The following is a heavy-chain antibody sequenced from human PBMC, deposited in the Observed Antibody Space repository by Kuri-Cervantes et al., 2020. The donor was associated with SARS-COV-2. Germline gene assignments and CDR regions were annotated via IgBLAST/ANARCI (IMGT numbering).Heavy chain of an antibody. D-gene: IGHD2-15*01. CDR3: ARGYCSGGSCYSEDYFDY. CDR1: GYSFTSYW. V-gene: IGHV5-51*01. Sequence: GEPLKISCKGSGYSFTSYWIGWVRQMPGKGLEWMGIIYPGDSDTRYSPSFQGQVTISADKSISTAYLQWSSLKASDTAMYYCARGYCSGGSCYSEDYFDYWGQGTLVTVSS. CDR2: IYPGDSDT. J-gene: IGHJ4*02.